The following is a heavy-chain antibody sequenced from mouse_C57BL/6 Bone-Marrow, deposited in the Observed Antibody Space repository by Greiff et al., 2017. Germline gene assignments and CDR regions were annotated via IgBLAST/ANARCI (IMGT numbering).Heavy chain of an antibody. D-gene: IGHD4-1*01. J-gene: IGHJ1*03. CDR2: IDPSDSYT. Sequence: QVQLQQPGAELVKPGASVKLSCKASGYTFTSYWMQWVKQRPGQGLEWIGEIDPSDSYTNYNQKFKGKATLTVDTSSSTAYMQLSSLSSEDSAVYSFASNWGRYFDVWGTGTTVTVSS. CDR3: ASNWGRYFDV. V-gene: IGHV1-50*01. CDR1: GYTFTSYW.